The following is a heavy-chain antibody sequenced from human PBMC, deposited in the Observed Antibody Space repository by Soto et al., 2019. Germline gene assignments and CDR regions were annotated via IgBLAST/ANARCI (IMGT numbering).Heavy chain of an antibody. J-gene: IGHJ4*02. CDR2: ISGSGGST. D-gene: IGHD5-12*01. CDR1: GFTFSSYA. V-gene: IGHV3-23*01. Sequence: PGGSPRLSCAASGFTFSSYAMSWVRQAPGKGLEWVSGISGSGGSTSYADSVKGRFTISRDNSKNTLYLQMNSLRVEDTAVYYCAKAGYLATSPSDWRQGSLVTVSS. CDR3: AKAGYLATSPSD.